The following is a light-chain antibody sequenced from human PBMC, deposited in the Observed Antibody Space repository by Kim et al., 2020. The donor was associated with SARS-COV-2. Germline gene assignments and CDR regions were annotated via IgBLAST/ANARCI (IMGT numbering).Light chain of an antibody. J-gene: IGKJ4*01. CDR1: QSVSSTY. Sequence: PGERATLSCRASQSVSSTYLAWYQQKPGQAPRLLIYGASSRATGIPDRFSGSGSGTDFTLTISRLEPEDFAVYHCQQYSTSPLTFGGGTKVDIK. V-gene: IGKV3-20*01. CDR3: QQYSTSPLT. CDR2: GAS.